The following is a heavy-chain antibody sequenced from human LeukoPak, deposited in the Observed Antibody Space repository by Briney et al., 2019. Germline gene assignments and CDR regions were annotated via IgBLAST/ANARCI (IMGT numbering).Heavy chain of an antibody. CDR2: IYPGDSDT. CDR3: ARHGDDSSGYIDY. J-gene: IGHJ4*02. D-gene: IGHD3-22*01. Sequence: GESLKISCKGSGYSFTGYWIGWVRQMPGKGLEWMGIIYPGDSDTRYSPSFQGQVTISADRSISTAYLQWSSLKASDTAMYYCARHGDDSSGYIDYWGQGTLVTVSS. V-gene: IGHV5-51*01. CDR1: GYSFTGYW.